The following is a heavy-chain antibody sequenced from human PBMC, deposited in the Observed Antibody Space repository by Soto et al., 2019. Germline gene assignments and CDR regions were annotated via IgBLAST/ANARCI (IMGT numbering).Heavy chain of an antibody. CDR3: ARVLRVVTGSHGYYYHGMDV. J-gene: IGHJ6*02. D-gene: IGHD2-21*02. Sequence: SETLSLTCSVSCRSITTYYWNWIRQPSGKGLEWIGRIYGSGTTSYNPSLKSRINMSVDTSKNQLSLKLSSVTAADTAVYYCARVLRVVTGSHGYYYHGMDVWGQGTTVTISS. CDR2: IYGSGTT. V-gene: IGHV4-4*07. CDR1: CRSITTYY.